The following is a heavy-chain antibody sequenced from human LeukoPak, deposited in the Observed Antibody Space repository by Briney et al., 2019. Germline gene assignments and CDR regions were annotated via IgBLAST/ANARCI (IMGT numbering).Heavy chain of an antibody. Sequence: KPSETLSLTCTVPGGSISSYYWTWIRQPPGKGLEWIGYIYYSGSSNYNPSLKRPVTISVDTSKNQFSLKLSSGTAADTAVYYCARVGSYLVYYDAFDIWGQGTMVTVSS. CDR2: IYYSGSS. CDR3: ARVGSYLVYYDAFDI. V-gene: IGHV4-59*01. D-gene: IGHD1-26*01. CDR1: GGSISSYY. J-gene: IGHJ3*02.